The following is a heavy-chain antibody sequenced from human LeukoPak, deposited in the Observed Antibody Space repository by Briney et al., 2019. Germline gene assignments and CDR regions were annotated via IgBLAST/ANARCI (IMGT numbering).Heavy chain of an antibody. CDR3: ARPNQFSYSGSFRPDAFDI. Sequence: SETLSLTCTVSGGCFSSPNYYWSWIRQPAGKGVEWIGRIYTTGFTNYHPSLKSRVTVSIDTSKNQFYLKLTSVTAADTAVYYCARPNQFSYSGSFRPDAFDIWGQGTMVTVSS. D-gene: IGHD1-26*01. CDR2: IYTTGFT. J-gene: IGHJ3*02. CDR1: GGCFSSPNYY. V-gene: IGHV4-61*02.